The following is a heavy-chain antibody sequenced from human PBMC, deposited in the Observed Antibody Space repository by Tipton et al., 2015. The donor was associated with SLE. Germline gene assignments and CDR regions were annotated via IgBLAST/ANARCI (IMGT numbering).Heavy chain of an antibody. D-gene: IGHD3-16*01. J-gene: IGHJ4*02. V-gene: IGHV3-73*01. CDR2: IRSRSNGDAI. Sequence: SLRLSCAASGLTLSGSGIYWVRQASGKGLEWVGCIRSRSNGDAIEYAASVKGRFIISRDDSKNTAYLQMNSLKTEDTAVYYCNAQGDRDYWGQGTLVTVSS. CDR1: GLTLSGSG. CDR3: NAQGDRDY.